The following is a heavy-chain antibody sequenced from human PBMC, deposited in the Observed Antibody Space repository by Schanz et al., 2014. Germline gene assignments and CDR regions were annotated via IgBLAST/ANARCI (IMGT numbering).Heavy chain of an antibody. J-gene: IGHJ4*02. CDR3: VKDEVLWVGEDLSLDY. Sequence: EVQLLESGGGLVQPGGSLRLSCAASGFTFSTSAMSWVRQVPGKGLEWVSLISDSSDTAYYADSVKGRFTISRDNFKGALYLQMSSLRDEDTALYYCVKDEVLWVGEDLSLDYWGQGALVTVSS. CDR2: ISDSSDTA. CDR1: GFTFSTSA. V-gene: IGHV3-23*01. D-gene: IGHD3-10*01.